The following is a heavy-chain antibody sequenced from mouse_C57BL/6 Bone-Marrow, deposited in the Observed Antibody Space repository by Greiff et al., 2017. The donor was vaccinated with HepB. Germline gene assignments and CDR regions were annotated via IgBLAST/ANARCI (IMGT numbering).Heavy chain of an antibody. CDR3: ARRGGYYLAWFAY. V-gene: IGHV1-64*01. J-gene: IGHJ3*01. Sequence: VQLQQSGAELVKPGASVKLSCKASGYTFTSYWMHWVKQRPGQGLEWIGMIHPNSGSTNYNEKFKSKATLTVDKSSSTAYMQLSSLTSEDSAVYYCARRGGYYLAWFAYWGQGTLVTVSA. CDR1: GYTFTSYW. D-gene: IGHD2-3*01. CDR2: IHPNSGST.